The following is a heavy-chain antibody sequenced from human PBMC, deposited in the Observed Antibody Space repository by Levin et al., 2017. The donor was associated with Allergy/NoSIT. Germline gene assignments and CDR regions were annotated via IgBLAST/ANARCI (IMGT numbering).Heavy chain of an antibody. V-gene: IGHV3-49*03. CDR3: TRSLLTGYYRNAFDI. Sequence: QLGESLKISCPASGFTFGDYAMSWFRQAPGKGLEWVGFIRSKAYGGTTEYAASVKGRFTISRDDSKSIAYLQMNSLKTEDTAVYYCTRSLLTGYYRNAFDIWGQGTMVTVSS. D-gene: IGHD3-9*01. J-gene: IGHJ3*02. CDR1: GFTFGDYA. CDR2: IRSKAYGGTT.